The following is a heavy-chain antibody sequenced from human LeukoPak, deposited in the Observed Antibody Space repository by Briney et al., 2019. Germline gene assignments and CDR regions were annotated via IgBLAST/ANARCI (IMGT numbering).Heavy chain of an antibody. J-gene: IGHJ4*02. Sequence: GGSLRLSCAASGFTFSGYNMNWVRQAPGKGLEWVSYISGSLSTIYHADSVKGRFTISGDNAKNSLYLQMNSLRAEDTAVYYCAREIGGTTGFDYWGQGTLVTVSS. CDR2: ISGSLSTI. V-gene: IGHV3-48*01. D-gene: IGHD3-16*01. CDR1: GFTFSGYN. CDR3: AREIGGTTGFDY.